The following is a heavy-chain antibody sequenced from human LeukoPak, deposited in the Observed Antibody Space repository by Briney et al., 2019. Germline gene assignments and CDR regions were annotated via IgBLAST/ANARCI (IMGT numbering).Heavy chain of an antibody. CDR2: IYYSGST. J-gene: IGHJ4*02. D-gene: IGHD2-2*01. V-gene: IGHV4-30-4*01. CDR3: ASGYCSSASCYHFHY. Sequence: SETLSLTCTVSGGSISSGDYYWTWIRQPPGKGLEWIGYIYYSGSTYYNPSLKSRVTVSVDTSKNRFSLKLSSVTAADTAVYYCASGYCSSASCYHFHYWGQGTLVTVSS. CDR1: GGSISSGDYY.